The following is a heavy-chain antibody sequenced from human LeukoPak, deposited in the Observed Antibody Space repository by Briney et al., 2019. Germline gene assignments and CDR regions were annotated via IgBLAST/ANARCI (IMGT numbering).Heavy chain of an antibody. CDR2: INPNSGGT. CDR3: ARDHISGSYYSGLRVDY. V-gene: IGHV1-2*02. CDR1: GYTFTGYY. Sequence: ASVKVSCKASGYTFTGYYMHWVRQAPGQGLEWMGWINPNSGGTNYAQKFQGRVTMTRDTSISTAYMELSRLRSDDTAVYYCARDHISGSYYSGLRVDYWGQGTLVTVSS. D-gene: IGHD1-26*01. J-gene: IGHJ4*02.